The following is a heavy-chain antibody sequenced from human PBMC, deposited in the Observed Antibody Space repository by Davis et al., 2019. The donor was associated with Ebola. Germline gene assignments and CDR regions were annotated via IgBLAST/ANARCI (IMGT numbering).Heavy chain of an antibody. D-gene: IGHD3-3*01. CDR2: ISGSGGST. V-gene: IGHV3-23*01. CDR3: AKSGLSFGVVKYHYGMDV. CDR1: VITFSSYA. J-gene: IGHJ6*04. Sequence: GGSLRLSCTDSVITFSSYAFPWVRQAPGKGLEWVSAISGSGGSTYYADSVKGRFTISRDNSKKTLYLQMNSLRAEDTAVYYCAKSGLSFGVVKYHYGMDVWGKGTTVTVSS.